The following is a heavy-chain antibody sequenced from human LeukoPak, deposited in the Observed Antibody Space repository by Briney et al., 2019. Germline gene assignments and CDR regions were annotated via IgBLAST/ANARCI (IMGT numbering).Heavy chain of an antibody. J-gene: IGHJ4*02. CDR2: IYYSGST. Sequence: SEALSLTCSVSGGSISRFYWSWIRQPPGKGLEWIGYIYYSGSTNYNPSLKSRVTISVDTSKNQFSLKLSSVTAADTAVYYCARAEWEPYVPDYWGQGTLVTVSS. CDR3: ARAEWEPYVPDY. CDR1: GGSISRFY. D-gene: IGHD1-26*01. V-gene: IGHV4-59*01.